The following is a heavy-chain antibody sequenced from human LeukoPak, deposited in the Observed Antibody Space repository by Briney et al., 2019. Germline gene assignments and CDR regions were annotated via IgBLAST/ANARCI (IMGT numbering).Heavy chain of an antibody. CDR1: GYTFTNYA. CDR3: ARDIWAFGSSWFPFDF. V-gene: IGHV1-3*04. CDR2: INTGNGNT. Sequence: ASVKVSCKASGYTFTNYAIHWVRQAPGQRLDWMGWINTGNGNTKYSQKFQGRVTITRDTSASTAYMELSSLRSEDTAVYYCARDIWAFGSSWFPFDFWGQGTLVTVSS. J-gene: IGHJ4*02. D-gene: IGHD6-13*01.